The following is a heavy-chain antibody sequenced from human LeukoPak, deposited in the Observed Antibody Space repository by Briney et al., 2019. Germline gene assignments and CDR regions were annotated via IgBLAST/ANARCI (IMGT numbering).Heavy chain of an antibody. D-gene: IGHD4-17*01. V-gene: IGHV5-51*01. Sequence: GESLKISCKGFGYAFTSYWIGWVRQMPGKGLEWMGIIYPGDSDTRYSPSFQGQVTISADKSISTAYLQWSSLKASDTAMYYCARGRGLRRYYFDYWGQGTLVTVSS. CDR3: ARGRGLRRYYFDY. J-gene: IGHJ4*02. CDR1: GYAFTSYW. CDR2: IYPGDSDT.